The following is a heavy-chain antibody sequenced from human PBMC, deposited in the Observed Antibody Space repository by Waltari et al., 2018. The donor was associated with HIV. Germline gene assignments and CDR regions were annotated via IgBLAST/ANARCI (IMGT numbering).Heavy chain of an antibody. CDR1: GFTFSSNW. V-gene: IGHV3-74*01. D-gene: IGHD3-16*01. CDR3: AREWGVWGTVPTGYFDL. Sequence: EVQLVESGGGLIEPGGSLRLSCAASGFTFSSNWLHWVRQAPGKGLVWVSRINSDGSSTSYADSVKGRFTISRDNAKNTLYLQMKSLRADDTSVYYCAREWGVWGTVPTGYFDLWGRGTLVTVSS. J-gene: IGHJ2*01. CDR2: INSDGSST.